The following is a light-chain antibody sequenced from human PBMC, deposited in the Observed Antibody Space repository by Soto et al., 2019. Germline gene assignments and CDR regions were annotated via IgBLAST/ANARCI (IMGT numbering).Light chain of an antibody. J-gene: IGKJ1*01. CDR3: QQYNNWPPDRT. Sequence: EIVMTQSPATQSVSPGERATLSCRASQSVGSNLAWYQQKPGQAPRLLIYGASTRASGIPARFSGSESGTEFTLTISSPQSEDFAIYFCQQYNNWPPDRTFGQGTKVEIK. CDR1: QSVGSN. CDR2: GAS. V-gene: IGKV3-15*01.